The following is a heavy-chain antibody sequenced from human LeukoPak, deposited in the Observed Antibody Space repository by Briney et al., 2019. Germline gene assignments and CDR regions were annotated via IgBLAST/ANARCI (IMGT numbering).Heavy chain of an antibody. D-gene: IGHD5-12*01. CDR3: AKRRYSGYDSDYYYYMDV. J-gene: IGHJ6*03. Sequence: GGSLRLSCAASGFTFSSYGMSWVRQAPGKGLEWVSAISGSGGSTYYADSVKGRFTISRDNSKNTLYLQMNSLRAEDTAVYYCAKRRYSGYDSDYYYYMDVWGEGTTVTISS. CDR2: ISGSGGST. V-gene: IGHV3-23*01. CDR1: GFTFSSYG.